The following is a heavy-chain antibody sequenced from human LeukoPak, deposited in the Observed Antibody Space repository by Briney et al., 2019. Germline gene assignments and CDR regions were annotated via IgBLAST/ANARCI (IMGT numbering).Heavy chain of an antibody. CDR2: ISSSSSYI. V-gene: IGHV3-21*01. D-gene: IGHD2-15*01. Sequence: GGSLRLSCAASGFTFSSYSMNWVRQAPGKGLEWVSSISSSSSYIYYADSVKGRFTISRDNAKNSLYLQMNSLRAEDTAVYYCARQDIVVVVAVTNAFDIWGQGTMVTVSS. CDR3: ARQDIVVVVAVTNAFDI. J-gene: IGHJ3*02. CDR1: GFTFSSYS.